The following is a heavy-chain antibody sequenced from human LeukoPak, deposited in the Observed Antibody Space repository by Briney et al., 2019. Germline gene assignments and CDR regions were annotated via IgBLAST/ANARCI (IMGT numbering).Heavy chain of an antibody. CDR1: GFTFSSYG. Sequence: PGGSLTLSCAASGFTFSSYGMHWVRQAPGKGLEWVAVIWYDGSNKYYADSVKGRFTISRDNSKNTLYLQMNSLRAEDTAVYYCARAALGSYHDYWGQGTLVTVSS. CDR3: ARAALGSYHDY. CDR2: IWYDGSNK. D-gene: IGHD1-26*01. V-gene: IGHV3-33*01. J-gene: IGHJ4*02.